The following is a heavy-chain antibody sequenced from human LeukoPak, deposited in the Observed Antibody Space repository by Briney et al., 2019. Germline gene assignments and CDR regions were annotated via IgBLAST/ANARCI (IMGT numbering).Heavy chain of an antibody. V-gene: IGHV4-59*01. J-gene: IGHJ4*02. Sequence: PSETLSLTCTVSGGSISSYYWSWIRQPPGKGLEWIGYIYYSGSTNYNPSLKSRVTISVDTSKNQFSLKLSSVTAADTAVYYCVSRRREKWGPSYFDYWGQGTLVTVSS. CDR2: IYYSGST. CDR3: VSRRREKWGPSYFDY. CDR1: GGSISSYY. D-gene: IGHD1-26*01.